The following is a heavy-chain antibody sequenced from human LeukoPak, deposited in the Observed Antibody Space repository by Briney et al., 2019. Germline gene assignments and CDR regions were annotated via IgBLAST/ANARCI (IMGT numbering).Heavy chain of an antibody. J-gene: IGHJ4*02. CDR3: ARERMGTFYFDY. CDR1: GGTFSSYA. Sequence: SVKVSCKASGGTFSSYAISWVRQAPGQGLEWMGGIIPIFGTANYAQKFQGRVTITADESTSTAYMELSSLRSEDTAVYYCARERMGTFYFDYWGQGTLVTVSS. CDR2: IIPIFGTA. V-gene: IGHV1-69*13. D-gene: IGHD2-15*01.